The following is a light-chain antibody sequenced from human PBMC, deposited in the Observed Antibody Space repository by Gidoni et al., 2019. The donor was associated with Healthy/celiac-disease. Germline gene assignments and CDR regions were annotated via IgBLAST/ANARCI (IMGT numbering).Light chain of an antibody. CDR2: AAS. CDR3: QQSYSTPWT. J-gene: IGKJ1*01. V-gene: IGKV1-39*01. CDR1: QSISSY. Sequence: DIQMTQSPSPLSASVGDRVTITCRASQSISSYLNWYQQKPGKAPKLLIYAASSLQIGVPSRFSGSGSGTDFTLTISSLQPEDFATYYCQQSYSTPWTFGQGTKVEIK.